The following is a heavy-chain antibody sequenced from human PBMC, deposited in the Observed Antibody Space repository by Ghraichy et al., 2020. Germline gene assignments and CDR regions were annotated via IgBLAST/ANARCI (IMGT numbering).Heavy chain of an antibody. Sequence: ASVKVSCKTSGYIFTNFGTSWVRQAPGQGLEWMGWISAYNGDTNYPQKFQDRLTMTTDTSTSTAYMELRSLTSDDTAVYYCARDEGRYAMDAWGQGTTVTVSS. CDR1: GYIFTNFG. CDR3: ARDEGRYAMDA. V-gene: IGHV1-18*01. CDR2: ISAYNGDT. J-gene: IGHJ6*02.